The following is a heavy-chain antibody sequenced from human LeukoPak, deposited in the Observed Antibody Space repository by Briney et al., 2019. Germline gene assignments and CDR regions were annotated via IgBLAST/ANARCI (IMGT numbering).Heavy chain of an antibody. V-gene: IGHV3-9*01. J-gene: IGHJ3*02. CDR3: AKDRLRQPAGDDAFDI. CDR2: ISWNSGSI. CDR1: GFTFDDYA. Sequence: GGSLRLSCAASGFTFDDYAMHWVRQAPGKGLEWVSGISWNSGSIGYADSVKGRFTISRDNAKNSLYLQMNSLRAEDTALYYCAKDRLRQPAGDDAFDIWGQGTMVTVSS. D-gene: IGHD2-2*01.